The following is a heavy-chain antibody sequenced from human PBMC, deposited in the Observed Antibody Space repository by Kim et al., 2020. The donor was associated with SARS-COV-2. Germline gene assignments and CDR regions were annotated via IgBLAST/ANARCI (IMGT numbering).Heavy chain of an antibody. V-gene: IGHV4-59*13. Sequence: SETLSLTCTVSGGSISSYYWSWIRQPPGKGLEWIGYIYYSGSTNYNPSLKSRVTISVDTSKNQFSLKLSSVTAADTAVYYCARGDYGDYADQSWYFDLWGRGTLVTVSS. CDR2: IYYSGST. CDR3: ARGDYGDYADQSWYFDL. J-gene: IGHJ2*01. CDR1: GGSISSYY. D-gene: IGHD4-17*01.